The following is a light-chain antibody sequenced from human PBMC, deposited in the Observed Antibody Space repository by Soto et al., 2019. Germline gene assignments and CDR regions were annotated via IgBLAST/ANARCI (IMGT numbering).Light chain of an antibody. CDR2: LGS. CDR3: MGDLQSPPT. J-gene: IGKJ1*01. CDR1: QSLLHSNGYNY. Sequence: DIVMTQSPLSLPVTPGEPASISCRSSQSLLHSNGYNYLDWYLQKPGQSPQLLIYLGSNRASGVPGRFSASASGTDFTLTISRVEDEDVGVYSCMGDLQSPPTFGQGTKVDIK. V-gene: IGKV2-28*01.